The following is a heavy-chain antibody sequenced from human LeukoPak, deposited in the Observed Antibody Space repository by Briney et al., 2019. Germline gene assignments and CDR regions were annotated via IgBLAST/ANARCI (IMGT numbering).Heavy chain of an antibody. CDR2: INPNSGGT. D-gene: IGHD3-22*01. V-gene: IGHV1-2*02. CDR1: GYTFTGYY. Sequence: ASAKVSCKASGYTFTGYYMHWVRQAPGQGLEWMGWINPNSGGTNYAQKFQGRVTMTRDTSISTAYMELSRLRSDDTAVYYCGRVGYYDSSGYYFQHWGQGTLVTVSS. CDR3: GRVGYYDSSGYYFQH. J-gene: IGHJ1*01.